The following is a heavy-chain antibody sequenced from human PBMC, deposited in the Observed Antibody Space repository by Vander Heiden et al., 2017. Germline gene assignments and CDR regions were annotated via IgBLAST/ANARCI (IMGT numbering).Heavy chain of an antibody. CDR1: GGTFTNYE. Sequence: QVQLVQSGAEVKKPGSSVRVSCEASGGTFTNYEVNWVRQAPGQGLEWMGGIIPMFGTTNYAQKFQGRGTITADESTNTAYMEVSSLTSEDTAVYYCAKVVVAVAGTPYFDYWGQGTLVTGSS. D-gene: IGHD6-19*01. CDR3: AKVVVAVAGTPYFDY. J-gene: IGHJ4*02. CDR2: IIPMFGTT. V-gene: IGHV1-69*01.